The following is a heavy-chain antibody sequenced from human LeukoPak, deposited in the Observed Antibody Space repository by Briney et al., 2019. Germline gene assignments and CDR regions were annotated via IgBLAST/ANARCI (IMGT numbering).Heavy chain of an antibody. CDR3: ARGRKHLTVVKALYYYYYYMDV. CDR1: GGSISSSSYY. J-gene: IGHJ6*03. V-gene: IGHV4-39*07. D-gene: IGHD4-23*01. CDR2: IYYSGST. Sequence: SETLSPTCTVSGGSISSSSYYWGWIRQPPGKGLEWIGSIYYSGSTNYNPSLKSRVTISVDTSKNQFSLKLSSVTAADTAVYYCARGRKHLTVVKALYYYYYYMDVWGKGTTVTVSS.